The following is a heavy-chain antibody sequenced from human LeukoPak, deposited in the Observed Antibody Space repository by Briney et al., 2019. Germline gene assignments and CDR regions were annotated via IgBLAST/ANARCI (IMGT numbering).Heavy chain of an antibody. CDR3: ARLPAYCSTTSCSFDS. CDR1: GGSISSSSYY. Sequence: SETLSLTCTVSGGSISSSSYYWGWIRQPPGKGLEWIGNIYYSGSTYYNSSLKSRVTISVDTSKNQFSLKLTSVTAADTAVYYCARLPAYCSTTSCSFDSWGQGTLVAVSS. D-gene: IGHD2-2*01. V-gene: IGHV4-39*01. CDR2: IYYSGST. J-gene: IGHJ4*02.